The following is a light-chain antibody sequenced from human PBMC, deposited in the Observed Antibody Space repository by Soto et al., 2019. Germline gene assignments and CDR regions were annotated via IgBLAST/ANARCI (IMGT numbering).Light chain of an antibody. CDR2: GNS. CDR3: LSFDSSLSGYV. J-gene: IGLJ1*01. Sequence: QAVLTQPPSVSGAPGQRVTISCTGSSSNIGAGYDVHWYQQLPGTAPKVFIYGNSNRPSGVPDRYSGSKSGTSASLAITGLQAEDEADYYCLSFDSSLSGYVFGTGTKVPVL. CDR1: SSNIGAGYD. V-gene: IGLV1-40*01.